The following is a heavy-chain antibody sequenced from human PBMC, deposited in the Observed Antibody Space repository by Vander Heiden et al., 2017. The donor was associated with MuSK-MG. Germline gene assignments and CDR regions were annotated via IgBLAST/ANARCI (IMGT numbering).Heavy chain of an antibody. Sequence: EVQLVESGGGLVKPGGSLRLSCAASGFTFSSYSMNWVRQAPGKGLEWVSSISSSSSYIDDADSVKGRFTISRDNAKSSLYLKMKSLRAEDTAVYYGASPRAPDFDYWGQGTLVTVSS. CDR2: ISSSSSYI. CDR1: GFTFSSYS. V-gene: IGHV3-21*01. CDR3: ASPRAPDFDY. J-gene: IGHJ4*02.